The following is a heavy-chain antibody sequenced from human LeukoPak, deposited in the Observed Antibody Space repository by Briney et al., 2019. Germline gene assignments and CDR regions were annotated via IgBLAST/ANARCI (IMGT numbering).Heavy chain of an antibody. V-gene: IGHV3-74*01. CDR1: GFTLRNYW. J-gene: IGHJ5*01. CDR2: IDNDGTGT. CDR3: GSVFDF. Sequence: GGSLRLSCAASGFTLRNYWMHWVRQVPGKGLVWVSRIDNDGTGTSYADSVKGRFTISRDDAKNTLYLQMNSLRVEDTAVYYCGSVFDFWGRGIVVTVSS.